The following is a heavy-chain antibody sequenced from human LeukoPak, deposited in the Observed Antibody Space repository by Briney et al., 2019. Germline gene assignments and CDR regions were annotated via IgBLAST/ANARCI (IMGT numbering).Heavy chain of an antibody. Sequence: GGSLRLSCAASGFTFSSYSMNWVRQAPGKGLEWVSFISSSNNYIYYADSVKGRFTISRDNAKDSLYLQMNSLRAEDTAVYYCARVSLGLADYWGQGTLVTVSS. CDR1: GFTFSSYS. V-gene: IGHV3-21*01. CDR2: ISSSNNYI. CDR3: ARVSLGLADY. J-gene: IGHJ4*02.